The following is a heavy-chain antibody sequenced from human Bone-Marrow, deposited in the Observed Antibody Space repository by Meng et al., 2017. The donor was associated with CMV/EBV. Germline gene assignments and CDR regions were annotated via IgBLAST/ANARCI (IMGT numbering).Heavy chain of an antibody. D-gene: IGHD6-6*01. Sequence: GGLRLSCAASGFTFSSYSMNWVRQAPGKGLEWVSSISSSSSYIYYADSVKGRFTISRDNAKNSLYLQMNSLRAEDTAVYYCARVIAARPRYFGLWGRGTLVTVSS. J-gene: IGHJ2*01. CDR1: GFTFSSYS. V-gene: IGHV3-21*01. CDR2: ISSSSSYI. CDR3: ARVIAARPRYFGL.